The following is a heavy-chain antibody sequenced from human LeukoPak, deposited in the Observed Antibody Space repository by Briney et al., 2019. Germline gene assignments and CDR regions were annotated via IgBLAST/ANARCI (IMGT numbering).Heavy chain of an antibody. CDR3: ARRRMVGWFGDIAYYFDY. CDR1: RAPLRSYY. J-gene: IGHJ4*02. Sequence: SETLSLPCSVSRAPLRSYYWDWPPQSPGEGLEGGGHISDTGKTDSNPSLKSRVTISLGTSKTQFSLRLRSVTAADTAVYYCARRRMVGWFGDIAYYFDYWGQGTLVTVSS. V-gene: IGHV4-59*01. CDR2: ISDTGKT. D-gene: IGHD3-10*01.